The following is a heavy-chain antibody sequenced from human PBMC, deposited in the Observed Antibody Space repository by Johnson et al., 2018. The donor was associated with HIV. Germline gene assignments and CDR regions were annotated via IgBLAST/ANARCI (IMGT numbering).Heavy chain of an antibody. D-gene: IGHD2-21*02. CDR2: IRYDGSNK. V-gene: IGHV3-30*02. J-gene: IGHJ3*02. CDR1: GFTFSSYG. Sequence: QVQLVESGGGVVQPGGSLRLSCAASGFTFSSYGMHWVRQAPGKGLEWVAFIRYDGSNKYYADSVKGRFTISRDNARNTLFLQMHSLRAEDTAVYYCASAYTANIWGQGTKVTVSS. CDR3: ASAYTANI.